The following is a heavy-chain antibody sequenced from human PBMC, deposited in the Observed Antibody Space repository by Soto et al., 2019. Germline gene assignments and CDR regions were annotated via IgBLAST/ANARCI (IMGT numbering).Heavy chain of an antibody. CDR3: ARYWDGYDPNYYYGMDV. D-gene: IGHD5-12*01. CDR1: GYTFTSYA. V-gene: IGHV1-8*02. J-gene: IGHJ6*02. CDR2: MNPNSGNT. Sequence: GASVKVSCKASGYTFTSYAMHWVRQSTGQGLEWMGWMNPNSGNTGYAQKLQGRVTMTTDTSTSTAYMELRSLRSDDTAVYYCARYWDGYDPNYYYGMDVWGQGTTVTVSS.